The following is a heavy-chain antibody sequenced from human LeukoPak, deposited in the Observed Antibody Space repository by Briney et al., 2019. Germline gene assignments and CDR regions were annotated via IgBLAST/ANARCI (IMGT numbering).Heavy chain of an antibody. J-gene: IGHJ4*02. CDR3: ARHLPGRPYFEF. CDR1: GGSITYYA. V-gene: IGHV4-59*08. Sequence: PSETLSLTCTVSGGSITYYAWNWIRQPPGKGLEWIGYMYNNGSTNSNPSLKSRVTLSVDTSKNQFSLKLNSVTAADTAVYYCARHLPGRPYFEFWGQGTLVTVSS. CDR2: MYNNGST.